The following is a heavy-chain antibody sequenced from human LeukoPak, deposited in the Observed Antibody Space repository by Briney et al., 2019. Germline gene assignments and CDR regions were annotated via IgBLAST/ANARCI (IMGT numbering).Heavy chain of an antibody. CDR1: GGSISSSSYY. V-gene: IGHV4-39*01. J-gene: IGHJ5*02. Sequence: SETLSLTCTVSGGSISSSSYYWGWIRQPPGKGLEWIGSIYYSGSTYYNPSLKSRVTISVDTSKNQFSLKLSSVTAADTAVYYCARHDFPLLTIFGVVTDNWFDPWGQGTLVTVSS. D-gene: IGHD3-3*01. CDR3: ARHDFPLLTIFGVVTDNWFDP. CDR2: IYYSGST.